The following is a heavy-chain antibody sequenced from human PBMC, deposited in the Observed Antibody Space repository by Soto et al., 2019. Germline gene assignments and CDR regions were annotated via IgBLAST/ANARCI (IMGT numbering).Heavy chain of an antibody. CDR2: IFYSGIT. J-gene: IGHJ4*02. D-gene: IGHD5-12*01. V-gene: IGHV4-31*03. Sequence: SETLSLTCTVSDGSISTGGYYWSWVRQHPGRGLEWIGYIFYSGITYYNPSLKSRVTISVDTSENQFSLKLNSVTAADTAVYYCAGRGYNYIDYWGQGTLVTVSS. CDR1: DGSISTGGYY. CDR3: AGRGYNYIDY.